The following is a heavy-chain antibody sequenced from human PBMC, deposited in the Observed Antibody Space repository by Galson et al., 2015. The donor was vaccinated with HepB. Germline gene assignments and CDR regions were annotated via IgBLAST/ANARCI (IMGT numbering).Heavy chain of an antibody. CDR3: ARDGPWVTISGEDYYGMDV. CDR1: GFTFSSYS. D-gene: IGHD3-3*01. Sequence: SLRLSCAASGFTFSSYSMNWVRQAPGKGPEWVSSISGSSSHIYYADSVKGRFTISRDNAKNSLFLHMNSLRAEDTAVYFCARDGPWVTISGEDYYGMDVWGQGTTVTVSS. V-gene: IGHV3-21*01. CDR2: ISGSSSHI. J-gene: IGHJ6*02.